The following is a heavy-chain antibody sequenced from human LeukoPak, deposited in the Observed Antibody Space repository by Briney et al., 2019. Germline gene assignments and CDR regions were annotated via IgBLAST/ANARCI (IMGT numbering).Heavy chain of an antibody. J-gene: IGHJ4*02. CDR2: ISGSGGSA. CDR3: AKEGAVSYALSCGCYTSSSDY. D-gene: IGHD3-3*01. Sequence: GGSLRLSCAVSAVTFSNFSLTWGWQAPGQGLEWVSAISGSGGSAYYADSVKGRFTISRDNSKNTLYLQMNFLRPDDTAVYYCAKEGAVSYALSCGCYTSSSDYWGQGTLVTVSS. CDR1: AVTFSNFS. V-gene: IGHV3-23*01.